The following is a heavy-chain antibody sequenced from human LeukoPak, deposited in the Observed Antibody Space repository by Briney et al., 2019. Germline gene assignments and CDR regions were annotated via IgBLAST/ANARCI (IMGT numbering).Heavy chain of an antibody. Sequence: GGSLRLSCAASGFTFSSYSMNWVRQAPGKGLEWVSYISSSSTIYYADSVKGRFTISRDNAKNSLYLQMNSLRAEDTAVYYCARGPLVAAAGTEADYWGQGTPVTVSS. CDR1: GFTFSSYS. CDR3: ARGPLVAAAGTEADY. J-gene: IGHJ4*02. V-gene: IGHV3-48*01. D-gene: IGHD6-13*01. CDR2: ISSSSTI.